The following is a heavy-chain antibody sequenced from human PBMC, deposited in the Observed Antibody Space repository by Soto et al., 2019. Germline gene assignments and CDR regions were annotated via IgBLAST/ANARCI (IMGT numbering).Heavy chain of an antibody. CDR3: AQLVQLERRDSAFDI. V-gene: IGHV1-18*04. Sequence: ASVKVSCKASGYTFTSYGISWVRQAPGQGLEWMGWIGAYNGNTNYAQKLQGRVTMTTDTSTSTAYMELRSLRSDDTAVYYCAQLVQLERRDSAFDIWGQGTMVTVSS. J-gene: IGHJ3*02. CDR1: GYTFTSYG. D-gene: IGHD1-1*01. CDR2: IGAYNGNT.